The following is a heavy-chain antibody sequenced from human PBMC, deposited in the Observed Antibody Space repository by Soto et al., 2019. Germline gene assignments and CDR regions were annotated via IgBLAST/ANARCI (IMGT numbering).Heavy chain of an antibody. D-gene: IGHD3-10*01. CDR1: GFTFSSYA. CDR3: AKGSRKRNTMVRGVNMRYYYYYMDV. CDR2: ISGSGGST. V-gene: IGHV3-23*01. J-gene: IGHJ6*03. Sequence: EVQLLESGGGLVQPGGSLRLSCAASGFTFSSYAMSWVRQAPGKGLEWVSAISGSGGSTYYADSVKGRFTISRDNSKNTLYLQMNSLRAEDTAVYYCAKGSRKRNTMVRGVNMRYYYYYMDVWGKGTTVTVSS.